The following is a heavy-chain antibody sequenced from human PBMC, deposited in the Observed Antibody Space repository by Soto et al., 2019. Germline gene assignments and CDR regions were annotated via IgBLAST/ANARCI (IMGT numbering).Heavy chain of an antibody. Sequence: QVQLQESGPGLVKPSETLSLTCTVSGGSISSYYWSWIRQPPGKGLEWIGCINNTGSTNYNPPLKSRVTISVDTSKNQFFLRLSSVTAADTAVYYCARHAWFGELLLFGMDVWGQGTTVTVSS. J-gene: IGHJ6*02. V-gene: IGHV4-59*08. CDR2: INNTGST. D-gene: IGHD3-10*01. CDR3: ARHAWFGELLLFGMDV. CDR1: GGSISSYY.